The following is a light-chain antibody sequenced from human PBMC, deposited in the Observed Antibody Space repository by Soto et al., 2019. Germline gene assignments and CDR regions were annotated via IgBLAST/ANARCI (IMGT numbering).Light chain of an antibody. CDR3: QQNNNWPPIT. CDR1: QSVSSN. Sequence: EIVMTQSPATLSVSQGERATLSCRASQSVSSNLACYQQKPGQAPRLLIYAASTRATGVPARFSGSGSGTEFTLTISSLQSEDFAVYYCQQNNNWPPITFGQGTRLEIK. V-gene: IGKV3-15*01. J-gene: IGKJ5*01. CDR2: AAS.